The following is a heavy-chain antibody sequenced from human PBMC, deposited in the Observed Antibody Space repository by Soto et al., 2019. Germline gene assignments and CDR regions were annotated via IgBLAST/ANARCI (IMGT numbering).Heavy chain of an antibody. CDR1: GLTFSDRN. CDR2: IRKKTNSYTT. D-gene: IGHD4-17*01. CDR3: TTVTTVDYYFDY. V-gene: IGHV3-72*01. Sequence: PGGSLRLSCAASGLTFSDRNMDWVRQAPGKGLEWVGRIRKKTNSYTTEYAASVKGRFIISRDDSTNSLYLQMSSLKTEDAAVYYCTTVTTVDYYFDYWGQGTLVTVSS. J-gene: IGHJ4*02.